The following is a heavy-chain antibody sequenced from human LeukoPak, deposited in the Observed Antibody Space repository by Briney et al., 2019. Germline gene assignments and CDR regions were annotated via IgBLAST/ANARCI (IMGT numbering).Heavy chain of an antibody. CDR3: TTYSGYDFGYYYNYMDV. D-gene: IGHD5-12*01. CDR1: GFTFDDYT. Sequence: GGSLRLSCAASGFTFDDYTMHWVRQAPGKGLEWVSGISWDGGSIDYADSVKGRFTISRDNAKNSLYLQMNSLRAEDTAVYYCTTYSGYDFGYYYNYMDVWGKGTTVIVSS. V-gene: IGHV3-9*01. CDR2: ISWDGGSI. J-gene: IGHJ6*03.